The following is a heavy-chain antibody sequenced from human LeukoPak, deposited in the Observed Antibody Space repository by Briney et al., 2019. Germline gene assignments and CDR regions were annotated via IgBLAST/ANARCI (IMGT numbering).Heavy chain of an antibody. Sequence: GGSLRLSCAASGFTFSTYGMHWVRQAPGKGLEWVAFIRYDGSNKYYADSVKGRFTISRDNSKNTLYLQMNSLRAEDTAVYYCAKIGKEGEYFQHWGQGTLVTVSS. CDR3: AKIGKEGEYFQH. V-gene: IGHV3-30*02. CDR1: GFTFSTYG. CDR2: IRYDGSNK. J-gene: IGHJ1*01.